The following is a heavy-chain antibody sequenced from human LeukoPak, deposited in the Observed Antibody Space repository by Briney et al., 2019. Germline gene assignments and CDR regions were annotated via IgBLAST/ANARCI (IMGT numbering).Heavy chain of an antibody. Sequence: ASVKVSCKASGYTFTSYTMNWVRQAPGQGLEWMGWINTNTGNPTYAQSLTGRFVFSLDTSVSTAYLQISSLKAEDTAVYYCARGSWTYYYDSSGYPEFDYWGQGTLVTVSS. CDR2: INTNTGNP. D-gene: IGHD3-22*01. CDR1: GYTFTSYT. V-gene: IGHV7-4-1*02. CDR3: ARGSWTYYYDSSGYPEFDY. J-gene: IGHJ4*02.